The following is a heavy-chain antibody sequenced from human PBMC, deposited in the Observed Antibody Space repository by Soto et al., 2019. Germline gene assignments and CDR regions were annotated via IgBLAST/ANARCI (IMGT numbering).Heavy chain of an antibody. D-gene: IGHD6-13*01. V-gene: IGHV3-30*18. CDR1: GFTFSSYG. CDR2: ISYDGSNK. CDR3: AKARTAALQAKDYYCYMDV. Sequence: QVQLVESGGGVVQPGRSLRLSCAASGFTFSSYGMHWVRQAPGKGLEWVAVISYDGSNKYYADSVKGRFTVSRDNSKNTLYLQMNSLRAEYTAVYYCAKARTAALQAKDYYCYMDVWGKGTTVTVSS. J-gene: IGHJ6*03.